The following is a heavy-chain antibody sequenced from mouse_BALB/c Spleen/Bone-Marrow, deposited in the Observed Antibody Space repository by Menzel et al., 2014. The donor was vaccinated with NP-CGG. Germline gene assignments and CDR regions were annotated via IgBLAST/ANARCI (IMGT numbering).Heavy chain of an antibody. V-gene: IGHV1-9*01. D-gene: IGHD2-3*01. CDR3: ARENDYWYSDV. J-gene: IGHJ1*01. CDR1: GYTFSSYW. Sequence: QVQLQQSGAELMKPGASVKISCKATGYTFSSYWIEWVKQRPGHGLEWIGEILPGSGNTNYNEKFKGKATFTADTSSNTAYMQLSSLTSEDSAVYYCARENDYWYSDVWGAGTTVTVSS. CDR2: ILPGSGNT.